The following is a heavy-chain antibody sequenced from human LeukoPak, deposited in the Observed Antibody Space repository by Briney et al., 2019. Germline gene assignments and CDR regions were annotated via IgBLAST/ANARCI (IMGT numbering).Heavy chain of an antibody. CDR2: ISWNSGGI. J-gene: IGHJ6*03. V-gene: IGHV3-9*01. CDR3: ARDGHRKTPGYYYYYMDV. Sequence: GGSLRLSCAASGFTFDDYAMHWVRQAPGKGLEWVSGISWNSGGIAYADSVKGRFTISRDNAKNSLYLQMNSLRAEDTAVYYCARDGHRKTPGYYYYYMDVWGKGTTVTVSS. CDR1: GFTFDDYA.